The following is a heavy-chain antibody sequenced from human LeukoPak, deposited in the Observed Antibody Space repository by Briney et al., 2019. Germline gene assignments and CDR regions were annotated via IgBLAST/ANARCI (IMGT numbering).Heavy chain of an antibody. J-gene: IGHJ3*02. D-gene: IGHD1-1*01. Sequence: GGSLRFSGPAPGFTSSSTNRTWFRQAQGRGREWVSYISGSGSTIYYSDSVKGRFTISRDNAKNTLYLQMNSLRAEDTAVYYCARGNDAFDIWGQGTMVTVSS. CDR2: ISGSGSTI. CDR3: ARGNDAFDI. V-gene: IGHV3-11*01. CDR1: GFTSSSTN.